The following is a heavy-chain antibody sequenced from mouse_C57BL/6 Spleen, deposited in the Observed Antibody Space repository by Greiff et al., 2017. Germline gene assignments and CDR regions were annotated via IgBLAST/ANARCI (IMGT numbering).Heavy chain of an antibody. Sequence: QVQLQQPGAELVMPGASVKLSWKASGYTFTSYWMHWVKQRPGQGLEWIGEIDPSDSYTNYNQKFKGKSTLTVDKSSSTAYMQLSSLTSEDSAVYYCARCITTVVPWYFDVWGTGTTVTVSS. CDR3: ARCITTVVPWYFDV. V-gene: IGHV1-69*01. CDR2: IDPSDSYT. CDR1: GYTFTSYW. J-gene: IGHJ1*03. D-gene: IGHD1-1*01.